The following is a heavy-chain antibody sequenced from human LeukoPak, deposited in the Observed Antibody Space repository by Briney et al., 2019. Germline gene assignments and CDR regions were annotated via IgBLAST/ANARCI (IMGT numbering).Heavy chain of an antibody. CDR1: GFTFSDNW. CDR3: ASPHRYYYDSSGYYGFDY. Sequence: PGGSLRLSCAASGFTFSDNWMHWVRLVAGKGLVWVASIGGDGSSTWYADSVKGRFTISRDNSKNTLYLQMNSLRAEDTAVYYCASPHRYYYDSSGYYGFDYWGQGTLVTVSS. D-gene: IGHD3-22*01. CDR2: IGGDGSST. J-gene: IGHJ4*02. V-gene: IGHV3-74*01.